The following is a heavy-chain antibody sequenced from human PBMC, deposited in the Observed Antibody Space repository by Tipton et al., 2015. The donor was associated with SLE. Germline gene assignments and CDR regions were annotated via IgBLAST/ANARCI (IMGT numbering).Heavy chain of an antibody. D-gene: IGHD3-10*01. J-gene: IGHJ5*02. CDR1: GGSFIGYY. Sequence: GLVKPSETLSLTCAVYGGSFIGYYWSWIRQPPGKTLEWIGYIFSSGNTYYNPSLNSRVTVSVDTSKNQFSLKLNFVTAADTAVYYCARHIRGVAGWFDPWGQGTLVTVSP. V-gene: IGHV4-59*01. CDR2: IFSSGNT. CDR3: ARHIRGVAGWFDP.